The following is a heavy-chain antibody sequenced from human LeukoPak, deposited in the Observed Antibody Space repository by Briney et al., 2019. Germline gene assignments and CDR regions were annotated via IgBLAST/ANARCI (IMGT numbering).Heavy chain of an antibody. V-gene: IGHV4-34*01. D-gene: IGHD3-22*01. Sequence: SETLSLTCAVYGGSFSGYYWSWIRQPPGKGLEWIGSIYYSGSTYYNPSLKSRVTISVDTSKNQFSLKLSSVTAADTAVYYCARGAVFSGYFYPFDYWGQGTLVTVSS. CDR2: IYYSGST. CDR1: GGSFSGYY. CDR3: ARGAVFSGYFYPFDY. J-gene: IGHJ4*02.